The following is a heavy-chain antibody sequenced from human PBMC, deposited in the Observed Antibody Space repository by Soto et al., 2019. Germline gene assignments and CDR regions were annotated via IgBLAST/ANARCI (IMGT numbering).Heavy chain of an antibody. D-gene: IGHD4-17*01. CDR2: INHSGST. J-gene: IGHJ4*02. CDR3: ARGILRTDLDY. Sequence: QVQLQQWGAGLLKPSETLSLTCAVYGGSFSGYYWSWIRQPPGKGLEWIGEINHSGSTNYNPSLKGRVTISVDTAKNQFSLKLSSVTAADTAVYYCARGILRTDLDYWGQGTLVTVSS. CDR1: GGSFSGYY. V-gene: IGHV4-34*01.